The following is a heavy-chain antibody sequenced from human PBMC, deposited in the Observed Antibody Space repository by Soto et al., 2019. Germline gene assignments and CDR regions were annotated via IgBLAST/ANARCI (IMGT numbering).Heavy chain of an antibody. Sequence: GGSLRLSCAASGFIFNNYGMHWVRQAPGRGLEWVAVIWYDGTSKHCADSVKGRFSISRDNSNNTVYLHMNSLGAEDTAVYYCARGGPSRNYDNYYFYGMDVWGEGTTVTVSS. CDR2: IWYDGTSK. D-gene: IGHD1-7*01. CDR3: ARGGPSRNYDNYYFYGMDV. V-gene: IGHV3-33*01. CDR1: GFIFNNYG. J-gene: IGHJ6*04.